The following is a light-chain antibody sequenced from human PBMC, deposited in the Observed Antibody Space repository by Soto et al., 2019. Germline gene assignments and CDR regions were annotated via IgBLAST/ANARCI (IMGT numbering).Light chain of an antibody. CDR3: ALPIYLACC. J-gene: IGKJ3*01. V-gene: IGKV2-40*01. Sequence: LVTPGEPATISCRSSHSLLDSDDGKIYLDWFLQRPGQSPQLLIYTLSHRASGVPDRFSGGGPGTHFTLKVWGLQAKGFADQNCALPIYLACCFAPGTKVDIK. CDR1: HSLLDSDDGKIY. CDR2: TLS.